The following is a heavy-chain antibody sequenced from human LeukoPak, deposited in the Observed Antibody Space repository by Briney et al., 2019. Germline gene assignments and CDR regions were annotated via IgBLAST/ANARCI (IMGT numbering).Heavy chain of an antibody. J-gene: IGHJ4*02. CDR3: AITDAAAGHPFDY. CDR2: IYYSGST. D-gene: IGHD6-13*01. V-gene: IGHV4-39*07. CDR1: GGSISSSSYY. Sequence: SETLSLTCTVSGGSISSSSYYWGWIRQPPGKGLEWIGSIYYSGSTYYNPSLKNRVTISVDTSKNQFSLKLSSVTAADTAVYYCAITDAAAGHPFDYWGQGTLVTVSS.